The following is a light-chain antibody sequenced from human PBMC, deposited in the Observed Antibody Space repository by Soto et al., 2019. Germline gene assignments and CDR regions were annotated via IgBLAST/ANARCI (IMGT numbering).Light chain of an antibody. J-gene: IGLJ3*02. CDR1: SSNIGAGDD. CDR3: QSHDSSLNSWV. V-gene: IGLV1-40*01. CDR2: GNT. Sequence: QSVLTQPPSMSGAPGQRVTISCTGSSSNIGAGDDVHWYQLLPGTAPKLLIYGNTNRPSGVPDRFSGSKSGTSASLAITGLRAEDEADYYCQSHDSSLNSWVFGGGTKVPVL.